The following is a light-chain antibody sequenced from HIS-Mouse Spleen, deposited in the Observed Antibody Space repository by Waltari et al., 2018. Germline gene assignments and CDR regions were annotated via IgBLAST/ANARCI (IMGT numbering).Light chain of an antibody. CDR1: SSDGGSYNL. V-gene: IGLV2-23*01. Sequence: QSALTQPASVSGSPGQSITISCTGTSSDGGSYNLVSWYQQPPGKAPKLMSYEGSKRPSGVSNRFSGSKSGNTASLTISGVQAEDEADYYCCSYAGSSTWVFGGGTKLTVL. J-gene: IGLJ3*02. CDR3: CSYAGSSTWV. CDR2: EGS.